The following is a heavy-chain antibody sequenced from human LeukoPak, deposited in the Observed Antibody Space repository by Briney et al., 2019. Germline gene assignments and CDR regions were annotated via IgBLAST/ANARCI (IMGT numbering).Heavy chain of an antibody. CDR2: IRYDGSNK. Sequence: GGSLRLSCAASGFVFSTYGMHWVRQAPGKGLEWVAFIRYDGSNKYYADSVKGRFTISRDNSKNTLYLQMNSLRPEDTAVYYCAKGLRRDSGYDATYFDYWGQGTLVTVSS. CDR3: AKGLRRDSGYDATYFDY. CDR1: GFVFSTYG. J-gene: IGHJ4*02. D-gene: IGHD5-12*01. V-gene: IGHV3-30*02.